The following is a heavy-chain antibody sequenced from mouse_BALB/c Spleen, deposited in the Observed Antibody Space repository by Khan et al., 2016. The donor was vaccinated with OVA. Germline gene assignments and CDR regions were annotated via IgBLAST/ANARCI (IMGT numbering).Heavy chain of an antibody. J-gene: IGHJ2*02. CDR3: ASYRYDDFDY. D-gene: IGHD2-14*01. CDR1: GYTFTSYW. V-gene: IGHV1-87*01. Sequence: VQLQQSGAELARPGASVKLSCKASGYTFTSYWMQWVKQRPGQGLEWIGAIYPGDGDTRYTHKFKGKATLTADTSSSTAYLQLSSLASEDSTFYYCASYRYDDFDYWGQGTSLTVSS. CDR2: IYPGDGDT.